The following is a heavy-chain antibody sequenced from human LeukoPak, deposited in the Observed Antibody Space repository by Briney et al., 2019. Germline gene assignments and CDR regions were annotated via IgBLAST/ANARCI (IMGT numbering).Heavy chain of an antibody. D-gene: IGHD5-24*01. J-gene: IGHJ4*02. CDR1: GYTFIDYY. V-gene: IGHV1-2*02. CDR3: ATMGDGYNSY. Sequence: ASVKVSCKASGYTFIDYYMHWVRQAPGQGLEWMGWFNPNNGGTNYAQKFDGRVTLTSDTSISTAFMELSRLRSDDTAVYYCATMGDGYNSYWGQGTLVTVSS. CDR2: FNPNNGGT.